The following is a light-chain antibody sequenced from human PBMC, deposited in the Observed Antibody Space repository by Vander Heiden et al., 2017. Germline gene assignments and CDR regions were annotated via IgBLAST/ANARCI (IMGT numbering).Light chain of an antibody. Sequence: QSALTQPASESGSLGLAITIRCTGTICAIGGYRYVSWYQRHPGKAPKLIIYDVDSRPSGVSNRFSGSKSGKTASLTISGLQAEDEAEYYCSSYTTSGTFPYVFGAGTQVTVL. CDR1: ICAIGGYRY. CDR2: DVD. CDR3: SSYTTSGTFPYV. V-gene: IGLV2-14*03. J-gene: IGLJ1*01.